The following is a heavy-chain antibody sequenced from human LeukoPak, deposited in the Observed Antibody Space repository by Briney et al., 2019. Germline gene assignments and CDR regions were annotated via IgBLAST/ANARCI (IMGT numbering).Heavy chain of an antibody. CDR3: AKDFKSGYLFDY. J-gene: IGHJ4*02. CDR2: ISGSGGST. D-gene: IGHD5-12*01. CDR1: GFTFSSYA. V-gene: IGHV3-23*01. Sequence: GGSLRLSCAASGFTFSSYAMSWVRQAPAKGLGWVSAISGSGGSTYYADSVKGRFTISRDNSKNTLYLQMNSLRAEDTAVYYCAKDFKSGYLFDYWGQGTLVTVSS.